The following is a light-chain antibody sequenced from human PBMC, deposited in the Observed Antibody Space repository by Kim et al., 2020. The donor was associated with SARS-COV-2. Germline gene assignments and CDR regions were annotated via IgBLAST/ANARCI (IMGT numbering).Light chain of an antibody. CDR3: NSRDSSGNHAV. Sequence: AFGQTVRITCQGDCLRSFYVSWYQQKPGQAPVLVIYGKNNRPSGIPDRFSGSSSGNTASLTITGAQAEDEADYYCNSRDSSGNHAVFGGGTQLTVL. V-gene: IGLV3-19*01. CDR2: GKN. CDR1: CLRSFY. J-gene: IGLJ7*01.